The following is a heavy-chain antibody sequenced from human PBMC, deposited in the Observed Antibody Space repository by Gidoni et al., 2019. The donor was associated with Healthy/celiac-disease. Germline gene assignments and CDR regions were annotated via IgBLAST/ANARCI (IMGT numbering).Heavy chain of an antibody. Sequence: QVQLVESGGGVVKPGGSLRLSCAASGFTFRDYYMSWIRQAPGKGLEWVSYISSSGSTIYYADSVKGRFTISRDNAKNSLYLQMNSLRAEDTAVYYCARDRPSLFRELSTVDYWGQGTLVTVSS. CDR3: ARDRPSLFRELSTVDY. CDR2: ISSSGSTI. CDR1: GFTFRDYY. D-gene: IGHD3-10*01. V-gene: IGHV3-11*01. J-gene: IGHJ4*02.